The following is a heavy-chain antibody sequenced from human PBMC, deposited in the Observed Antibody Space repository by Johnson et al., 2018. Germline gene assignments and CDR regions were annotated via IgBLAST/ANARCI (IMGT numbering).Heavy chain of an antibody. J-gene: IGHJ3*02. CDR2: ISWNSGSI. CDR1: GFTFDDYA. V-gene: IGHV3-9*01. Sequence: VQLQESGGGLVQPGRSLRLSCAASGFTFDDYAMHWVRQAPGKGLEWVSGISWNSGSIGYADSVKGRFTISRDNAKNSLYLQMNSLRAEDTALYYCAKDSLNYYDSSGYYYSYDAFDIWGQGTMVTVSS. CDR3: AKDSLNYYDSSGYYYSYDAFDI. D-gene: IGHD3-22*01.